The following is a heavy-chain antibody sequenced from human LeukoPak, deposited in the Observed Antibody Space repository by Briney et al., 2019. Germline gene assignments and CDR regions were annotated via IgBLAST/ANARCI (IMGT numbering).Heavy chain of an antibody. V-gene: IGHV3-15*01. J-gene: IGHJ5*02. Sequence: GGSLRLSCVASGFTFSNAWMSWVRQAPGEGLEWVGRIKSESDGGTTNYAEPVKGRFTISRDDSKNTLLLQMNSVQMEDTAVYYCTTVRCTSTSCYRASWGRGTLVTASS. CDR1: GFTFSNAW. CDR2: IKSESDGGTT. D-gene: IGHD2-2*01. CDR3: TTVRCTSTSCYRAS.